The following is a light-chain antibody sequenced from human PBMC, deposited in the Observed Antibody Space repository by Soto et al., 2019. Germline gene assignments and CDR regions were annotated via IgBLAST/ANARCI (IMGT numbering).Light chain of an antibody. J-gene: IGLJ2*01. CDR1: SSDISKYNY. CDR2: EVN. Sequence: QSALTQPPSASGSPGQSVTISCTGTSSDISKYNYVSWYQQLPGKAPKLLIYEVNKRPSEVPERFSGSKSANTASLTVSGLRTEDEADYCCSSYAGRNIVIFGGGTKLTVL. CDR3: SSYAGRNIVI. V-gene: IGLV2-8*01.